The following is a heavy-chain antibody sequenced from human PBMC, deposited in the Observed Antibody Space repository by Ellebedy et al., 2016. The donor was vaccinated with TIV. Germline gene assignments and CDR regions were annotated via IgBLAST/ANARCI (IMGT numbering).Heavy chain of an antibody. Sequence: PGGSLRLSCAASGFTFSSSWVNWVRQVPGKGLVWVARINGDGSNIGYADSVKGRFTISRDNAKSTLYLQMNSLRAEDTAVYYCARGGATSSRYWRNWGQGALVTVSS. D-gene: IGHD2-2*01. CDR2: INGDGSNI. CDR3: ARGGATSSRYWRN. V-gene: IGHV3-74*01. CDR1: GFTFSSSW. J-gene: IGHJ4*02.